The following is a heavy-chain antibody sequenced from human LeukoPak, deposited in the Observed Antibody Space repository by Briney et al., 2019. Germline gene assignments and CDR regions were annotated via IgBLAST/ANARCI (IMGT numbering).Heavy chain of an antibody. CDR3: ARTGSVVVIPRPYYFDY. CDR1: GGSFSGYY. V-gene: IGHV4-34*01. Sequence: PSETLSLTCAVYGGSFSGYYWSWIRQPPGKGLEWIGGINHSGSTNYNPSLKSRVTISVDTSKNQFSLKLSPVTAADTAVYYCARTGSVVVIPRPYYFDYWGQGTLVTVSS. J-gene: IGHJ4*02. CDR2: INHSGST. D-gene: IGHD3-22*01.